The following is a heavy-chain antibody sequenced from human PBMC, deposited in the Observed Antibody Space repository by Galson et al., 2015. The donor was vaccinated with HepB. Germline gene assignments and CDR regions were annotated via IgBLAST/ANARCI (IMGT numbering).Heavy chain of an antibody. CDR3: ARDSLEWLILDY. D-gene: IGHD3-3*01. J-gene: IGHJ4*02. CDR1: GYTFSNYG. CDR2: INVYNGYT. V-gene: IGHV1-18*01. Sequence: SVKVSCKASGYTFSNYGISWVRQAPGQGLEWVGWINVYNGYTNYAQKLQGRVTMTTDTSTSTAYMELRSLRSDDTAVYYCARDSLEWLILDYWGQGTLVTVSS.